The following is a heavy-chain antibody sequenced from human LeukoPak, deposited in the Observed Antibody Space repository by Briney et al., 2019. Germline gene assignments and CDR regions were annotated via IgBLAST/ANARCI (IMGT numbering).Heavy chain of an antibody. CDR1: GDPISGYSNYK. Sequence: PSETPSLTCTVSGDPISGYSNYKWSWIRQPPGKGLEWIGYIYYHGSTNYDPSLKSRVTFSVDTSKNQFSLKLTSVTAADTAVYYCAREYSAFDYWGQGTLVTVSS. CDR3: AREYSAFDY. V-gene: IGHV4-61*01. J-gene: IGHJ4*02. CDR2: IYYHGST. D-gene: IGHD6-13*01.